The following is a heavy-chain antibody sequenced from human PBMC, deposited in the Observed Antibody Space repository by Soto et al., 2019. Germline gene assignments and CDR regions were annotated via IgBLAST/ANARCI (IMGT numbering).Heavy chain of an antibody. J-gene: IGHJ6*02. CDR3: ARPYYYDSYGMDV. CDR2: ISYDGSNK. V-gene: IGHV3-30-3*01. D-gene: IGHD3-22*01. CDR1: GFTFSSYA. Sequence: QVQLVESGGGVVQPGRSLRLSCAASGFTFSSYAMHWVRQAPGKGLEWVAVISYDGSNKYYADSVKGRFTISRDNSKNTVYLQMNSLRAEDTAVYYCARPYYYDSYGMDVWGQGTTVTVSS.